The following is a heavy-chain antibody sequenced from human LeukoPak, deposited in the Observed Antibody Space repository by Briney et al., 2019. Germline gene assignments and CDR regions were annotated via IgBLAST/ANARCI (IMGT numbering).Heavy chain of an antibody. D-gene: IGHD3-22*01. Sequence: PGGTLRLSCAASGFTFSSYGMSWVRQAPGKGLEWVSAISGSGGSTSYADSVKGRFTISRDNSKNTLYLQMNSLRAEDTAVYYCAKVPRGYYAVGPLDYWGQGTLVTVSP. CDR2: ISGSGGST. J-gene: IGHJ4*02. CDR1: GFTFSSYG. CDR3: AKVPRGYYAVGPLDY. V-gene: IGHV3-23*01.